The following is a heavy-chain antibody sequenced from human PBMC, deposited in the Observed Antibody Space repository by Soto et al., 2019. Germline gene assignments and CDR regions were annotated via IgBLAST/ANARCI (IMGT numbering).Heavy chain of an antibody. Sequence: ASVKVSCKASGYTFNFYGITWVRQAPGQGLEWMGWISGFNGNTNYAADLQGRVTTTTDTSTSTAYMELRGLRSDDTAVYYCARIGVSSGHESPDFDSWGPGTLVTVSS. D-gene: IGHD3-16*01. CDR2: ISGFNGNT. J-gene: IGHJ4*02. V-gene: IGHV1-18*01. CDR3: ARIGVSSGHESPDFDS. CDR1: GYTFNFYG.